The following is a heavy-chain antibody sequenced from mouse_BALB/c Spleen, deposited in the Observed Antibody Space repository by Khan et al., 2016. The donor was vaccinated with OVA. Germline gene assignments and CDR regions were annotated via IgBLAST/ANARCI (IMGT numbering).Heavy chain of an antibody. CDR3: ARGGAAFYRNDGGAMDY. CDR2: INTHSGVP. Sequence: QIQLVQSGPELKKPGETVRISCKASGYTFTTAGMQWVQKMPGKGLKWIGWINTHSGVPKYAEDFKGRFAFSLETSASTVYLQTTNLKNEDTATYFCARGGAAFYRNDGGAMDYWGQGTSVTVSS. V-gene: IGHV9-4*02. CDR1: GYTFTTAG. J-gene: IGHJ4*01. D-gene: IGHD2-14*01.